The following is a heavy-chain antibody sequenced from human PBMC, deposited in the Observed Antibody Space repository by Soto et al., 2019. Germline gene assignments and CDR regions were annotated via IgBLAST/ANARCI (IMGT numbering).Heavy chain of an antibody. D-gene: IGHD1-26*01. V-gene: IGHV3-30-3*01. CDR3: AREVGRYHYYYYYGMDA. CDR1: GFTFSSYA. Sequence: PGGSLRLSCAASGFTFSSYAMHWVRQAPGKGLEWVAVISYDGSNKYYADSVKGRFTISRDNSKNTLYLQMNSLRAEDTAVYYCAREVGRYHYYYYYGMDAWGKGTTVTVSS. J-gene: IGHJ6*04. CDR2: ISYDGSNK.